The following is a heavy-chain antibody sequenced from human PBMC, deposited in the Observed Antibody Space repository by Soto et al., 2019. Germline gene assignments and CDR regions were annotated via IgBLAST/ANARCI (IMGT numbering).Heavy chain of an antibody. CDR3: ARGRPPDILTGLYYYYYYGMDV. CDR2: INHSGST. Sequence: SETLSLTCAVYGGSFSGYYWSWIRQPPGKGLEWIGEINHSGSTNYNPPLESRVTISVDTSKNQFSLKLSSVTAADTAVYYCARGRPPDILTGLYYYYYYGMDVWGQGTTVTVSS. V-gene: IGHV4-34*01. CDR1: GGSFSGYY. D-gene: IGHD3-9*01. J-gene: IGHJ6*02.